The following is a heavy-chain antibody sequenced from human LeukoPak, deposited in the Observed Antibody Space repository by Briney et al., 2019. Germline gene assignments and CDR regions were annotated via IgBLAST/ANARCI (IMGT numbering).Heavy chain of an antibody. V-gene: IGHV3-23*01. CDR2: IGGYGTTT. Sequence: GGSLRLSCEASGFAFSAHGMSWVRQAPGKGLEWVSAIGGYGTTTYYGDSVRGRFTISRDNSRNTMYLYMSSLRAEDTAVYYCANPPTPGGYYYYYYMDVWGKGTTVTVSS. J-gene: IGHJ6*03. CDR1: GFAFSAHG. D-gene: IGHD3-10*01. CDR3: ANPPTPGGYYYYYYMDV.